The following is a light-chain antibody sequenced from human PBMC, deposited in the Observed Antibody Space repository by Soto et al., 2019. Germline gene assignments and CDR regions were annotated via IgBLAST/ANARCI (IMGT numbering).Light chain of an antibody. CDR3: QQNNNWPRGT. J-gene: IGKJ1*01. V-gene: IGKV3-15*01. CDR1: QSVTSN. Sequence: ETVMTQSPATLSVSPGERATLSCRASQSVTSNLAWYQQKPGQPPRLLIYGASTRATGIPGRFSGSGSGTDYTVYKSRLQYEDFAVYYYQQNNNWPRGTFAHGTKVKIK. CDR2: GAS.